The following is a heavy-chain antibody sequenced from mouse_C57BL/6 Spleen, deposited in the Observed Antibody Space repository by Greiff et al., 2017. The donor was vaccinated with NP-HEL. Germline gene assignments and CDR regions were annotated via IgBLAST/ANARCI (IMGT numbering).Heavy chain of an antibody. CDR3: ARGPYYGSRSGYAMDY. CDR1: GYTFTDYY. V-gene: IGHV1-75*01. D-gene: IGHD1-1*01. CDR2: IFPGSGST. J-gene: IGHJ4*01. Sequence: QVQLKESGPELVKPGASVKISCKASGYTFTDYYINWVKQRPGQGLEWIGWIFPGSGSTYYNEKFKGKATLTVDKSSSTAYMLLSSLTSEDSAVYFCARGPYYGSRSGYAMDYWGQGTSVTVSS.